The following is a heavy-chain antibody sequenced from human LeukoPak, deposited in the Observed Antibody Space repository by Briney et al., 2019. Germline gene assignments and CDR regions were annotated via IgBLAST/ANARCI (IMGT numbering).Heavy chain of an antibody. D-gene: IGHD3-3*01. CDR1: GGSFSGYY. J-gene: IGHJ4*02. V-gene: IGHV4-34*01. Sequence: SETLSLTCAVYGGSFSGYYWSWIRQPPGKGLGWIGEINHSGSTNYNPSLKSRVTISVDTSKNQFSLKLSSVTAADTAVYYCAKDSRFLEWFHIDYWGQGTLVTVSS. CDR2: INHSGST. CDR3: AKDSRFLEWFHIDY.